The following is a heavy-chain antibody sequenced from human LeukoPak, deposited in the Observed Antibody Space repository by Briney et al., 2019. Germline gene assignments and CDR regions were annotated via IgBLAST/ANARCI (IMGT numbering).Heavy chain of an antibody. CDR3: ARERNFPHDAFDI. D-gene: IGHD1-14*01. CDR2: IYHRGST. Sequence: SETLSLTCTVSGYSTSSGYYWGWVRQPPGKGLEWIAIIYHRGSTYYNPSLKSRVTISVDTSKNQFSLKLSSVTAADTAVYYCARERNFPHDAFDIWGQGTMVTVSS. J-gene: IGHJ3*02. CDR1: GYSTSSGYY. V-gene: IGHV4-38-2*02.